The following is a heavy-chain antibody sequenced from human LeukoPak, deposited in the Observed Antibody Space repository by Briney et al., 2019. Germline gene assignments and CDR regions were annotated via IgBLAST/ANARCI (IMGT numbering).Heavy chain of an antibody. D-gene: IGHD1-26*01. CDR2: IYHSGST. J-gene: IGHJ3*02. V-gene: IGHV4-59*01. CDR3: ASDLGGSYGVHNTDAFDI. Sequence: SETLSLTCTVSGGSTSSYYWSWIRQPPGKGLEWIGYIYHSGSTNYNPSLKSRVTTSVDTSKNQFSLKLSSVTAADTAVYYCASDLGGSYGVHNTDAFDIWGQGTMVTVSS. CDR1: GGSTSSYY.